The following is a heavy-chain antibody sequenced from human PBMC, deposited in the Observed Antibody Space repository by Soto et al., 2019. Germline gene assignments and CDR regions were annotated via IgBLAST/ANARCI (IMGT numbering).Heavy chain of an antibody. CDR1: GFSLSTSGVG. Sequence: QITLKESGPTLVKPTQTLTLTCTFSGFSLSTSGVGVGWIRQPPEKALEWLALIYWDDDKRYSPSLKSRLTITKDTSKNQVVLTMTNMDPVDSATYYCAHLTYYYDSSGYYSRAEYFQHWGKGTLVTVSS. CDR3: AHLTYYYDSSGYYSRAEYFQH. CDR2: IYWDDDK. V-gene: IGHV2-5*02. J-gene: IGHJ1*01. D-gene: IGHD3-22*01.